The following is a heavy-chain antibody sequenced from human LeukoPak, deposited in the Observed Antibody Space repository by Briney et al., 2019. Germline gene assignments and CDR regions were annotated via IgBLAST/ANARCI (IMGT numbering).Heavy chain of an antibody. Sequence: GGSLRPSCAAAGFTFSSYWMSWVRQAPGKGLEWVANIKQDGSEKYYVDSVKGRFTISRDNAKNSLYLQMNSLRAEDTAVYYCAKGGFRYFAPWGQGTLVTVSS. CDR2: IKQDGSEK. J-gene: IGHJ5*02. V-gene: IGHV3-7*04. D-gene: IGHD3-16*02. CDR1: GFTFSSYW. CDR3: AKGGFRYFAP.